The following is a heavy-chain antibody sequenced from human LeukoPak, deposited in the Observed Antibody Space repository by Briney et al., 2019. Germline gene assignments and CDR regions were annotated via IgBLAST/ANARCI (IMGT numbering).Heavy chain of an antibody. V-gene: IGHV3-64*04. Sequence: PGGSLRLSCSASAFTFSSYAMHWVRQAPGKGLEFVSGISNNGDSTYYGDSVKGRFTISRDNSKNTLYLQMNSLRAEDTAVYYCALRGYSYGFDYWGQGTLVTVSS. J-gene: IGHJ4*02. CDR1: AFTFSSYA. CDR3: ALRGYSYGFDY. CDR2: ISNNGDST. D-gene: IGHD5-18*01.